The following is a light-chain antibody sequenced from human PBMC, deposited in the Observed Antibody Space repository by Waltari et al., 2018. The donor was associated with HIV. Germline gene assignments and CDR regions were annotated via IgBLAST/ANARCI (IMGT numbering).Light chain of an antibody. V-gene: IGLV2-14*01. Sequence: QSALTQPASVSGSPGQSITLSCTGTSSDVGGYNYASWYQPHPGKAPQLMIYEVSNRPSGVSNRFSGSKSGNTASLTISGLQAEDEADYYCSSYTSSSTVVFGGGTKLTVL. CDR3: SSYTSSSTVV. CDR2: EVS. CDR1: SSDVGGYNY. J-gene: IGLJ2*01.